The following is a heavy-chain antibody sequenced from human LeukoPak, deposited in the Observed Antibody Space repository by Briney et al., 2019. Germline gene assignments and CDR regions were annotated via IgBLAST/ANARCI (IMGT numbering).Heavy chain of an antibody. Sequence: SETLSLTCGVYGGSLSGYYWSWIRQPPGKGLEWIGDINHSGSTNYNPSLKSRVTISIDTSRSQFSLKLSSVTAADTAVYYCARTSILRFFDQTDYWGQGTLVTVSS. CDR3: ARTSILRFFDQTDY. CDR1: GGSLSGYY. V-gene: IGHV4-34*01. D-gene: IGHD3-9*01. CDR2: INHSGST. J-gene: IGHJ4*02.